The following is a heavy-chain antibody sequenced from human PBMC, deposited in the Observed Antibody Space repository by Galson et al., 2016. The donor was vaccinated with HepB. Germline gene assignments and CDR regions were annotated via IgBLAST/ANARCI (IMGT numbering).Heavy chain of an antibody. Sequence: SLRLSCAASGFTVSSKYINWVRQAPGKGLEWVSVIYANGYTDYADSVNGRFTISRDNSKNTVDLQMNDLRAEDTAVYYCARDRGDDFNFHNWYFDLWGRGSLVTVSP. CDR2: IYANGYT. J-gene: IGHJ2*01. CDR1: GFTVSSKY. CDR3: ARDRGDDFNFHNWYFDL. D-gene: IGHD3-10*01. V-gene: IGHV3-53*01.